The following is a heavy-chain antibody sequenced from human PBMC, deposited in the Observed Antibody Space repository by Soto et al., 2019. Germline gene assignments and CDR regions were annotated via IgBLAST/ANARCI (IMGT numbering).Heavy chain of an antibody. Sequence: RSLTCSVSGVSISNTSYYWGWIRQPPGKGLEWVGTIYFSGSTFYNPSLKSRVTISIDTSKNQFSLRLSSVTAADTAVYYCARHGSYWGQGTLVTVSS. CDR3: ARHGSY. V-gene: IGHV4-39*01. CDR2: IYFSGST. J-gene: IGHJ4*02. CDR1: GVSISNTSYY.